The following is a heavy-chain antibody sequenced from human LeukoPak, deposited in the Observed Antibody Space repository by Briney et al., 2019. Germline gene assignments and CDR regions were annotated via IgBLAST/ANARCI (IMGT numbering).Heavy chain of an antibody. CDR1: GFTFSSYA. V-gene: IGHV3-23*01. Sequence: GGSLRLSCAASGFTFSSYAMSWVRQAPGKGLEWVSAISGSGGSTYYADSVKGRFTISRDNSKNTLYLQMNSLRAEDTAVYYCAKKAGIAAASYFDAFDIWGQGTMVTVSS. CDR2: ISGSGGST. D-gene: IGHD6-13*01. J-gene: IGHJ3*02. CDR3: AKKAGIAAASYFDAFDI.